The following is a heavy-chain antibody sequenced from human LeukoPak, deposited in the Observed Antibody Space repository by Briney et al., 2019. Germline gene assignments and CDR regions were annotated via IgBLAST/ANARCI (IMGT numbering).Heavy chain of an antibody. V-gene: IGHV1-2*06. D-gene: IGHD1-26*01. J-gene: IGHJ5*02. CDR2: INPNSGRT. Sequence: GASVKVSCKASGYTFTGYYMHWVRQAPGQGLEWMGRINPNSGRTNYAQKFQGRVTMTRDTSISTPYMELSRLRSDDTAVYYCARESYSGSYYNWFDPWGQGTLVTVSS. CDR3: ARESYSGSYYNWFDP. CDR1: GYTFTGYY.